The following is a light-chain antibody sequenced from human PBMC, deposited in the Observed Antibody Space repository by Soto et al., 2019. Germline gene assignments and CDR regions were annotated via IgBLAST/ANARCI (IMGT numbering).Light chain of an antibody. Sequence: AIRMTQSPSSFSASTGDRVTITCRASQGISSYLAWYQQKPGKAPKLLIYAASTLQSGVPSRFSGSGSETDFTLTISCLQSEDFATYYCQQYYSYPPSTFGQGTKLEIK. J-gene: IGKJ2*02. CDR1: QGISSY. V-gene: IGKV1-8*01. CDR2: AAS. CDR3: QQYYSYPPST.